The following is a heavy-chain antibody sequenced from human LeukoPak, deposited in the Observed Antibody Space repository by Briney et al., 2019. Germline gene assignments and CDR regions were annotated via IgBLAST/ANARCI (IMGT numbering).Heavy chain of an antibody. CDR1: GYTFTSYD. CDR3: ARLPRSKRKLRYFDWLLLDVGPTNWFDP. D-gene: IGHD3-9*01. V-gene: IGHV1-8*01. Sequence: ASVKVSCKASGYTFTSYDINWVRQATGQGLEWMGWMNPNSGNTGYAQKFQGRVTMTRNTSISTAYMELSSLRSEDTAVYYCARLPRSKRKLRYFDWLLLDVGPTNWFDPWGQGTLVTVSS. J-gene: IGHJ5*02. CDR2: MNPNSGNT.